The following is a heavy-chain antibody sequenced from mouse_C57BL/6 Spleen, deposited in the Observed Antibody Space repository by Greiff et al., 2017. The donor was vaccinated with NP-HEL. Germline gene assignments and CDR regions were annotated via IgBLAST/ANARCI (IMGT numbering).Heavy chain of an antibody. Sequence: VQLQQPGAELVMPGASVKLSCKASFYTFTIYFIHLFNHSPGQGLEWIGEIDPSDSYTNYNQKFKGKSTLTVDKSSSTAYMQLSSLTSEDSAVYYCARQGVYGNYGIYAMDYWGQGTSVTVSS. J-gene: IGHJ4*01. V-gene: IGHV1-69*01. CDR3: ARQGVYGNYGIYAMDY. D-gene: IGHD2-1*01. CDR2: IDPSDSYT. CDR1: FYTFTIYF.